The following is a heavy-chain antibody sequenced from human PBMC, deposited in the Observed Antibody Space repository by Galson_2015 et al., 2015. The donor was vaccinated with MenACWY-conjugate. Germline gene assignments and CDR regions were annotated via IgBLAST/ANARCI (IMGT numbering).Heavy chain of an antibody. CDR3: ARRRGERRSRPPNTNTLQPSNWFDP. J-gene: IGHJ5*02. CDR1: GGSFSGYY. Sequence: SETLSLTCAVYGGSFSGYYWSWIRQPPGKGLEWIGEINHSGSTNYNPSLKSRVTISVDTSKNQFSLKLSSVTAADTAVYYCARRRGERRSRPPNTNTLQPSNWFDPWGQGTLVTVSS. D-gene: IGHD1-1*01. CDR2: INHSGST. V-gene: IGHV4-34*01.